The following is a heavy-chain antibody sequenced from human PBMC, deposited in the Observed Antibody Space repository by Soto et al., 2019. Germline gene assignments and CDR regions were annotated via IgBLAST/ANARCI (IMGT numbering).Heavy chain of an antibody. CDR1: GGSFSGYY. V-gene: IGHV4-34*01. CDR3: ARGGDRGGSETRNYYMDV. Sequence: SETLSLTCAVYGGSFSGYYWSWIRQPPGKGLEWIGEINHSGSTNYNPSLKSRVTISVDTSKNQFSLKLSSVTAADTAVYYCARGGDRGGSETRNYYMDVWGKGTTVTVSS. CDR2: INHSGST. J-gene: IGHJ6*03. D-gene: IGHD3-10*01.